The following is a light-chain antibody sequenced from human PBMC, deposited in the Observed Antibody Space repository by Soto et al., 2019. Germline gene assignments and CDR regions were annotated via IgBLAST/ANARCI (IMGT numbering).Light chain of an antibody. CDR2: AAS. V-gene: IGKV1-5*03. J-gene: IGKJ4*01. Sequence: DIQMTQSPSTLSAYVGDRVTITCRASQSISEWLAWYQQKPGKPPNILIYAASTLASGVPSRFSGSGSGTEFTLTISSLQPEDLATYYCQHLNSYPRALAFGGGTKVEI. CDR1: QSISEW. CDR3: QHLNSYPRALA.